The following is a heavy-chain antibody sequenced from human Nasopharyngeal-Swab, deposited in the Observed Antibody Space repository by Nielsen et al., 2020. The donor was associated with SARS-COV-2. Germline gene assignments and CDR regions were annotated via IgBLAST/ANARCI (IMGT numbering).Heavy chain of an antibody. CDR3: ARDLFPGALSSSGGDAFDI. J-gene: IGHJ3*02. CDR2: ISAYNGNT. CDR1: GGTFSSYG. V-gene: IGHV1-18*01. D-gene: IGHD6-6*01. Sequence: ASVKVSCKASGGTFSSYGISWVRQAPGQGLEWMGWISAYNGNTNYAQKLQGRVTMTTDTSTSTAYMELRSLRSDDTAVYYCARDLFPGALSSSGGDAFDIWGQGTMVTVSS.